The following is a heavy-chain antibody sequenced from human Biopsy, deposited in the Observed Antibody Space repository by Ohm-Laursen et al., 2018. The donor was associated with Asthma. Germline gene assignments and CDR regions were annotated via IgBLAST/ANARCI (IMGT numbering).Heavy chain of an antibody. CDR1: GGTFTTYS. CDR2: INPNSGDT. CDR3: ARDRGYCSGGTCPSWFDP. D-gene: IGHD2-15*01. V-gene: IGHV1-2*06. J-gene: IGHJ5*02. Sequence: SSVKVSCKASGGTFTTYSISWVRQAPGQGLEWMGRINPNSGDTKYAQRFQGRVTVTRDRSISTAYMELSRLRSDDTAVYYCARDRGYCSGGTCPSWFDPWGQGTLVTVSS.